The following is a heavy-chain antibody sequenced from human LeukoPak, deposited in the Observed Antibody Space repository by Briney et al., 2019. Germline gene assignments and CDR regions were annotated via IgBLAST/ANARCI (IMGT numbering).Heavy chain of an antibody. Sequence: SQCLSPARTLSGPSVSSARYDSGRLQQPAGKGLDWIGRIYTSASTNYNPSLKSRVTISVDTTKNQFSLKLSSVTAAETAVYYCASGDFGVADYMDVWGKGTTVTVSS. CDR1: GPSVSSARYD. CDR3: ASGDFGVADYMDV. V-gene: IGHV4-61*02. D-gene: IGHD3-3*01. J-gene: IGHJ6*03. CDR2: IYTSAST.